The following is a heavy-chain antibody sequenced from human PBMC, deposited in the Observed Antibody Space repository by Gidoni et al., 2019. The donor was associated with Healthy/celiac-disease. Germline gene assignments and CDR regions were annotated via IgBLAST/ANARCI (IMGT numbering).Heavy chain of an antibody. D-gene: IGHD1-26*01. J-gene: IGHJ5*02. CDR2: ILGTA. Sequence: ILGTANYAQKFQGRVTITADESTSTAYMELSSLRSEDTAVYYCARDGSPGGGRGWFDPWGQGTLVTVSS. CDR3: ARDGSPGGGRGWFDP. V-gene: IGHV1-69*11.